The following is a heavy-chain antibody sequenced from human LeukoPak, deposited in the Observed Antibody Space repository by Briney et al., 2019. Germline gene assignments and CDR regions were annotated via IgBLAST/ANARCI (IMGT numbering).Heavy chain of an antibody. Sequence: PGGSLRLSCAASGFTFSSYAMSWVRQAPGKGLEWVSAISGSGGSTYYADSAKGRFTISRDNSKNTLYLQMNSLRAEDTAVYYCAKAHQLVLLWFGEYWGQGTLVTVSS. CDR2: ISGSGGST. V-gene: IGHV3-23*01. CDR3: AKAHQLVLLWFGEY. J-gene: IGHJ4*02. CDR1: GFTFSSYA. D-gene: IGHD3-10*01.